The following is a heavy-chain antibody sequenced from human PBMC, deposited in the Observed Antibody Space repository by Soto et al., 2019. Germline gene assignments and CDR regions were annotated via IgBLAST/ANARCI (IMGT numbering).Heavy chain of an antibody. CDR1: GGSVSCYY. J-gene: IGHJ6*01. V-gene: IGHV4-59*02. Sequence: SETLSLTCTVSGGSVSCYYWSWIRQSPGRGLEWLGYIFYRGTTLYSPSVQSRLSITVDTSKNQFSLKMRSVTAADTAIYYCTRHAIIARLQCGMDVWGRGTTVTVSS. D-gene: IGHD6-19*01. CDR2: IFYRGTT. CDR3: TRHAIIARLQCGMDV.